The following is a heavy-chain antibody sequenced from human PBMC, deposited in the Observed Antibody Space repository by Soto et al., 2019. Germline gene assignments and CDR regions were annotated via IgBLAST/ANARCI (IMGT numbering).Heavy chain of an antibody. V-gene: IGHV3-21*01. CDR2: ISSSCSYI. CDR3: ARDPYSGSSNWFDP. Sequence: WGSLRLFCAASGFTFSSYSMNWVRQAPGKGREWVSSISSSCSYIYYADSVKVRFTISRYNAKNSLYLQMNSLRDEDTALYYCARDPYSGSSNWFDPWGQGTLVTVSS. J-gene: IGHJ5*02. CDR1: GFTFSSYS. D-gene: IGHD1-26*01.